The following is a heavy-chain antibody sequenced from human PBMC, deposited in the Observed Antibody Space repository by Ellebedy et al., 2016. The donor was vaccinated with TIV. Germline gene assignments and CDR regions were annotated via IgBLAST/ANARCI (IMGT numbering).Heavy chain of an antibody. CDR3: ARASPRRSDYYYGMDV. CDR2: MNPNSGNT. V-gene: IGHV1-8*01. Sequence: ASVKVSXXASGGTFTSYDINWVRQATGQGLEWMGWMNPNSGNTGYAQKFQGRVTMTRNTSISTAYMELSSLRSEDTAVYYCARASPRRSDYYYGMDVWGQGTTVTVSS. CDR1: GGTFTSYD. J-gene: IGHJ6*02.